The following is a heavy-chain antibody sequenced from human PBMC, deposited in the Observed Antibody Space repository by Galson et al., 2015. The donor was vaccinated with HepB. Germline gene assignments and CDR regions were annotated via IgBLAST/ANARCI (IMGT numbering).Heavy chain of an antibody. Sequence: SLRLSCAASGFTFSSYAMNWVRQAPGKGLEWVAVISYDGSNKYYADAVKGRFTISRDNSKNTLYLQMNSLRAEDTAVYYCARDRGTMVRGVSNGMDVWGQGTTVTVSS. D-gene: IGHD3-10*01. CDR1: GFTFSSYA. V-gene: IGHV3-30-3*01. CDR2: ISYDGSNK. J-gene: IGHJ6*02. CDR3: ARDRGTMVRGVSNGMDV.